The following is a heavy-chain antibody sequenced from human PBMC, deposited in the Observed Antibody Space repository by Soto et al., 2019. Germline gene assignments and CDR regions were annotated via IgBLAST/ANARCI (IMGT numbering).Heavy chain of an antibody. Sequence: PSETLSLTCTVSGGSISSSSYYWGWIRQPPGKGLEWIGSIYYSGSTYYNPSLKSRVTISVDTSKNQFSLKLSSVTAADTAVYYCARHPYHPAQGGFYYYYYYMDVWGKGTTVTVSS. CDR1: GGSISSSSYY. J-gene: IGHJ6*03. CDR3: ARHPYHPAQGGFYYYYYYMDV. V-gene: IGHV4-39*01. CDR2: IYYSGST. D-gene: IGHD6-25*01.